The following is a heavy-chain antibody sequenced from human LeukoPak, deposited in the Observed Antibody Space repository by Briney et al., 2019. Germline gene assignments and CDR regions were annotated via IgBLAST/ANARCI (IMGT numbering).Heavy chain of an antibody. D-gene: IGHD2-15*01. Sequence: GGSLRLSCAASGFTFNNYAMSWVRQAPGKGLEWVSGISGTAGSTYYADSVKGRFSISRDNSKNTLYLQMNSLRADDTAVYYCAKHPVVITAAGSWFDHWGQGTLVTVSS. V-gene: IGHV3-23*01. CDR2: ISGTAGST. CDR1: GFTFNNYA. J-gene: IGHJ5*02. CDR3: AKHPVVITAAGSWFDH.